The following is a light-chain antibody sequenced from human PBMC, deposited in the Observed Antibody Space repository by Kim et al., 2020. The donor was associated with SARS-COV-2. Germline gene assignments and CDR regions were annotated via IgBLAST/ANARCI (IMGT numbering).Light chain of an antibody. CDR3: QAWDSSTSVL. J-gene: IGLJ2*01. Sequence: SYELTQPPSVSVSPGQTASITCSAEKLGDRYACWYQHKPGQSPLLVIYQDSRRPSGIPERFSGSNSGNTATLTISGTQAMDEADYYCQAWDSSTSVLFGGGTKLTVL. V-gene: IGLV3-1*01. CDR1: KLGDRY. CDR2: QDS.